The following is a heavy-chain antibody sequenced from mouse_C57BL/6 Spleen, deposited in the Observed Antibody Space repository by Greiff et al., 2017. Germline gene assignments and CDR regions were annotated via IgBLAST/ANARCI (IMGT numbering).Heavy chain of an antibody. Sequence: DVMLVESGGGLVKPGGSLKLSCAASGFTFSDYGMHWVRQAPEKGLEWVAYISSGSSTIYYADTVKGRFTISRANAKNTLFLQMTSLRSEDTAMYYCASSPYGYPYAMDYWGQGTSVTVSS. J-gene: IGHJ4*01. CDR3: ASSPYGYPYAMDY. D-gene: IGHD2-2*01. CDR2: ISSGSSTI. CDR1: GFTFSDYG. V-gene: IGHV5-17*01.